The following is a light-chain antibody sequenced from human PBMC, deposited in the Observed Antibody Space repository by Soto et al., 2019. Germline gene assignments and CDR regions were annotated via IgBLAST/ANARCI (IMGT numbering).Light chain of an antibody. CDR1: HDIARW. J-gene: IGKJ4*01. CDR3: QQVKGFPLT. Sequence: DIQMTQSPSSVSAFVGDRVAITCRASHDIARWLAWYQQQPGKAPRLLIYAASSLQSGVPTRFSGSGSGTDFTLTIINLQPEDSAVYYCQQVKGFPLTFGGGTKVEIK. V-gene: IGKV1-12*01. CDR2: AAS.